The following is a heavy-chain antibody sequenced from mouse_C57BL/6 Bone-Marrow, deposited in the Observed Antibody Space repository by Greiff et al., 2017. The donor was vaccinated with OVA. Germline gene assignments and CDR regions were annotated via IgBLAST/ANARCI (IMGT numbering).Heavy chain of an antibody. V-gene: IGHV5-4*01. J-gene: IGHJ4*01. CDR1: GFTFSSYA. CDR3: ARDDEYGGYYAMDY. D-gene: IGHD5-2*01. CDR2: ISDGGSYT. Sequence: EVNVVESGGGLVKPGGSLKLSCAASGFTFSSYAMSWVRQTPEKRLEWVATISDGGSYTYYPDNVKGRFTISRDNAKTNLYLQMSHLKSEDTAMYYCARDDEYGGYYAMDYWGQGTSVTVSS.